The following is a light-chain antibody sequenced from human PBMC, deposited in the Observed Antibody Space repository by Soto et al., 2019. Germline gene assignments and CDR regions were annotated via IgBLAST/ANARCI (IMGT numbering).Light chain of an antibody. CDR3: QQYGSSPRVYT. V-gene: IGKV3-20*01. Sequence: EIVLTQSPGTLSLSPGERATLSCRASQSVSSSYLAWYQQKPGQAPRLLIYGASGRATGIPDRFSGSGSGTHFTLTISRLEHEAFAVYYCQQYGSSPRVYTFGQGTKLEIK. J-gene: IGKJ2*01. CDR2: GAS. CDR1: QSVSSSY.